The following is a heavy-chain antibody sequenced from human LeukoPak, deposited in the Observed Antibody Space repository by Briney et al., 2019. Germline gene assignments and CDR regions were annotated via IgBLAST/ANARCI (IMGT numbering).Heavy chain of an antibody. Sequence: PGGSLRLSCAASGFTFNNYWIHWVRQVPGKGLVWVSRINNDGSSASYVDSVKGRFTISRDNAKNTLFLQMNSLRAEDTAAYYCARRGTGHGMDVWGQGTTVIVSS. J-gene: IGHJ6*02. V-gene: IGHV3-74*01. CDR1: GFTFNNYW. CDR2: INNDGSSA. CDR3: ARRGTGHGMDV. D-gene: IGHD1-1*01.